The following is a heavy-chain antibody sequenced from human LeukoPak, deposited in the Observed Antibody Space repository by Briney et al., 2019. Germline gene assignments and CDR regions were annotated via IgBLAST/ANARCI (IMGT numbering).Heavy chain of an antibody. CDR2: IKGDGSQK. Sequence: GGSLRLSCAASGFSLSSQWMSWVRQAPGKGPEWVANIKGDGSQKSYVDSVKGRFTISGDNAKNSLYLQMNSLRAEDTAVYYCARAFSWGQGTLVTVSS. CDR3: ARAFS. D-gene: IGHD3-16*01. J-gene: IGHJ5*02. CDR1: GFSLSSQW. V-gene: IGHV3-7*01.